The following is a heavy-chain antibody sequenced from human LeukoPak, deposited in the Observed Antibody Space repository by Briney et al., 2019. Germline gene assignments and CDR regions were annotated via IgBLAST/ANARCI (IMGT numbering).Heavy chain of an antibody. CDR2: IIPSLGIP. Sequence: ASVKVSCKASGYTFSSYAITWVRQAPGQGLEWMGRIIPSLGIPNYAQKFQGRVTITADKSTSTVYMDLSSLRSEDTAVYYCARNGAPDSLSKNNWFFDLWGRGTLVTVSS. CDR1: GYTFSSYA. CDR3: ARNGAPDSLSKNNWFFDL. D-gene: IGHD2/OR15-2a*01. V-gene: IGHV1-69*04. J-gene: IGHJ2*01.